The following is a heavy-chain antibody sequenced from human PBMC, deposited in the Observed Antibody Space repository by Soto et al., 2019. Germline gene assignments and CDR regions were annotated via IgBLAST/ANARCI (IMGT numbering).Heavy chain of an antibody. V-gene: IGHV1-3*01. J-gene: IGHJ6*02. CDR3: XXXXXXXDV. Sequence: QVQVVQSGAEVKKPGASVKVSCKASGYTFTSYAMHWVRQAPGQRLEWMGWINAGNGNTKYSQKFQGRVTITRDTXXXXXXXXXXXXXXXXXXXXXXXXXXXXXDVWGQGTTVTVSS. CDR1: GYTFTSYA. CDR2: INAGNGNT.